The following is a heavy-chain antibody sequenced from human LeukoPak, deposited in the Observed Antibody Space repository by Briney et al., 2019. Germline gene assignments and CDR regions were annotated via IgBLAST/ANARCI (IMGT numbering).Heavy chain of an antibody. CDR2: TSSDLNVK. D-gene: IGHD3-10*01. Sequence: QPGGSLRPSCAASGFTFRNYVIHWVRQAPGKGLEWVAVTSSDLNVKLYADSVKGRFTISRDNSRSTLYLQMNSLRPEDTAIYYCAREGYYGSGSPPSLYFDYWGQGTLVTVSS. V-gene: IGHV3-30-3*01. J-gene: IGHJ4*02. CDR3: AREGYYGSGSPPSLYFDY. CDR1: GFTFRNYV.